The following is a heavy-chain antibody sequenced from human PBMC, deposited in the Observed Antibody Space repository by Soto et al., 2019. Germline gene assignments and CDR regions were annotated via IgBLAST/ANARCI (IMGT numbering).Heavy chain of an antibody. CDR3: ATVYCATTSCYAPFDY. CDR2: IKTNSDGGTV. Sequence: ESGGGLVKAGGSLSLSCAASGFTFSNAWMSWVRQAPGKGLEWIGRIKTNSDGGTVDYASPVKGRFTISRDDSKSMLYLDLNSLKTEDTGVYFCATVYCATTSCYAPFDYWGKGNLVTVSS. CDR1: GFTFSNAW. V-gene: IGHV3-15*01. D-gene: IGHD2-2*01. J-gene: IGHJ4*02.